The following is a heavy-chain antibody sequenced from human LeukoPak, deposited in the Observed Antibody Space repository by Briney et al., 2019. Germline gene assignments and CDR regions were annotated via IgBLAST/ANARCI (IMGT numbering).Heavy chain of an antibody. Sequence: GGSLRLSCAASGFTFSSYAMSWVRQAPGQGPQWVSGISGSGGSTYYADSVKGRFTISRDNSKNTLYLQMNSLRAEDTAVYYCAKSLFGSGWYLVDYWGQGTLVTVSS. V-gene: IGHV3-23*01. CDR3: AKSLFGSGWYLVDY. CDR1: GFTFSSYA. D-gene: IGHD6-19*01. CDR2: ISGSGGST. J-gene: IGHJ4*02.